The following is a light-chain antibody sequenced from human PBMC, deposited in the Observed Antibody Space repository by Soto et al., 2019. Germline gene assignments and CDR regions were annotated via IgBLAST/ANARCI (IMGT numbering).Light chain of an antibody. J-gene: IGKJ5*01. CDR3: QQYDNSPIT. CDR2: GAS. CDR1: QSVSSYS. V-gene: IGKV3-20*01. Sequence: EIVMTQSPGTLSLSPGERATLSCRASQSVSSYSLAWYQQKPGQAPRLLIYGASSRATGIPDRFSGTGSETDFTLTISRLEPEDFAVYYCQQYDNSPITFGQGTRLEIK.